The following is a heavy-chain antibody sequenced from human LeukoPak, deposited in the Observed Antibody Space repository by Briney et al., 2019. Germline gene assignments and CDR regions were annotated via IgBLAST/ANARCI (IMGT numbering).Heavy chain of an antibody. CDR2: ISHDGMNA. CDR1: GLHFGGTA. CDR3: AKDGAQYSSGPECDP. D-gene: IGHD6-19*01. Sequence: PGGSLRLSCAASGLHFGGTAMSWVRQAPGKGLEWVSAISHDGMNAYYADSMKGRFTISRDNSKKTVSLEMSSLTAADTGVYYCAKDGAQYSSGPECDPRGQGALVTVSP. J-gene: IGHJ5*02. V-gene: IGHV3-23*01.